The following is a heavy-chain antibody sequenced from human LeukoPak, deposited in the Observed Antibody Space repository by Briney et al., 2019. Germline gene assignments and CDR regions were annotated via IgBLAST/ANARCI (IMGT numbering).Heavy chain of an antibody. CDR3: ARLKDFWSGYPYNWFDP. CDR1: GGSISSYY. D-gene: IGHD3-3*01. CDR2: IYTSGST. Sequence: PSETLSLTCTVSGGSISSYYWSWIRQPAGKGLEWIGRIYTSGSTNYNPSPRSRVTMSVDTSKNQFSLKLSSVTAADTAVYYCARLKDFWSGYPYNWFDPWGQGTLVTVSS. V-gene: IGHV4-4*07. J-gene: IGHJ5*02.